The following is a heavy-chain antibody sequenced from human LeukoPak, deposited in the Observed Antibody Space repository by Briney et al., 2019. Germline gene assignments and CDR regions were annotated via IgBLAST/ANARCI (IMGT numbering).Heavy chain of an antibody. CDR1: GFTFSSYS. CDR3: ARGDITVTNFDY. V-gene: IGHV3-21*01. CDR2: ISSSSSYI. Sequence: GGSLRLSCAASGFTFSSYSMNWVRQAPGKGLEWVSSISSSSSYIYYADSVKGRFTISRGNAKNSPYLQMNSLRAEDTAVYYCARGDITVTNFDYWGQGTLVTVSS. J-gene: IGHJ4*02. D-gene: IGHD4-17*01.